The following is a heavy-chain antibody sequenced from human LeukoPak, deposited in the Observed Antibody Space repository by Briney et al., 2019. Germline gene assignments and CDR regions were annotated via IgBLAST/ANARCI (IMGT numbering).Heavy chain of an antibody. V-gene: IGHV1-2*04. CDR3: ARDRYYGSGSYYMNDAFDI. CDR2: INPNSGGT. CDR1: GYTFTGYY. Sequence: ASVKVSCKASGYTFTGYYMHWVRQAPGRGLEWMGWINPNSGGTNYAQKFQGWVTMTRDTSISTAYMELSRLRSDDTAVYYCARDRYYGSGSYYMNDAFDIWGQGTMVTVSS. D-gene: IGHD3-10*01. J-gene: IGHJ3*02.